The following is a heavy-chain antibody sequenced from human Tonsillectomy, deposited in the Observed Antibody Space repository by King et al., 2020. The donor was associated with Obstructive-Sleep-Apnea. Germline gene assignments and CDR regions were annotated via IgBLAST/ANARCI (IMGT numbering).Heavy chain of an antibody. D-gene: IGHD6-13*01. CDR2: INHSGST. CDR1: GGSFSDYY. J-gene: IGHJ5*02. CDR3: ARGIGAAAVNWFDP. Sequence: VQLQQWGAGLLKPSETLSLTCAVFGGSFSDYYWSWIRQPPGKGLEWIGEINHSGSTNYNPSLKSRVSISVETSKNQFSLKLNSVTAAETAVYYCARGIGAAAVNWFDPWGQGTLVTVSS. V-gene: IGHV4-34*01.